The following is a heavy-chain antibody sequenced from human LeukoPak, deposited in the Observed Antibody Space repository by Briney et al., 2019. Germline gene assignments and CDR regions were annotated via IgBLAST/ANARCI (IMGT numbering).Heavy chain of an antibody. Sequence: SETLSLTCIVSGGSISSYYWSWIRQPAGKGLEWIGRIYSSGSTNSNPSLKSRVTISVDTSKNQFSLKLSSVTAADTAVYYCARESSNALDYWGQGTLVTVSS. CDR1: GGSISSYY. D-gene: IGHD2-2*01. J-gene: IGHJ4*02. CDR2: IYSSGST. V-gene: IGHV4-4*07. CDR3: ARESSNALDY.